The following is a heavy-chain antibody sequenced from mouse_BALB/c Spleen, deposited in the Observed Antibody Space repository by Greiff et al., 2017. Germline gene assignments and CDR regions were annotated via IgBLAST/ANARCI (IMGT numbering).Heavy chain of an antibody. CDR1: GYTFTSYW. CDR2: INPSTGYT. J-gene: IGHJ1*01. V-gene: IGHV1-7*01. Sequence: QVQLQQSGAELAKPGASVKMSCKASGYTFTSYWMHWVKQRPGQGLEWIGYINPSTGYTEYNQKFKDKATLTADKSSSTAYMQLSSLTSEDSAVYYCAILRLRYFDVWGAGTTVTVSS. D-gene: IGHD1-2*01. CDR3: AILRLRYFDV.